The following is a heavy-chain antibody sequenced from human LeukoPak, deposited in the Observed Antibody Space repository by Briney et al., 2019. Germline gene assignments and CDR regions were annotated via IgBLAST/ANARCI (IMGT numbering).Heavy chain of an antibody. V-gene: IGHV3-33*01. D-gene: IGHD6-6*01. CDR3: ARAHSSSPTFDL. J-gene: IGHJ4*02. CDR2: IWYDGSKK. Sequence: PGRSLRLSCAASGFTFSDYGIHWVRQAPGQGLEWVALIWYDGSKKYYADSVKGRFTISRDNTKNTLYLQLNSLRADDMAVYYCARAHSSSPTFDLWGQGTLVTVSS. CDR1: GFTFSDYG.